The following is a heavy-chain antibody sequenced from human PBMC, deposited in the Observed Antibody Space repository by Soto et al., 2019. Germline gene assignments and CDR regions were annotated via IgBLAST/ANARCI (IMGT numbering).Heavy chain of an antibody. CDR2: VTGSGGSA. V-gene: IGHV3-23*01. J-gene: IGHJ3*02. CDR3: PKDRTTLYDDLDI. CDR1: GFTFTTYA. Sequence: GGSLRLSCAASGFTFTTYAMTWVRQAPGKGLKWVSTVTGSGGSAYYADSVQGRFTISRDNSKNTVYLQMNSLRAADTAIYFCPKDRTTLYDDLDIWGQGTMVIVSS. D-gene: IGHD1-7*01.